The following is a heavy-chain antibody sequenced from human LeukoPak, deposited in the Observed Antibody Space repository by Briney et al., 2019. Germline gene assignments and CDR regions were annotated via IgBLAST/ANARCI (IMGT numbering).Heavy chain of an antibody. CDR1: GSSISTYY. CDR3: ARSIIGTRSKFDY. V-gene: IGHV4-59*08. Sequence: KPSETLSLTCTVSGSSISTYYWSWIRQPPGKGLEWIGYISYSGSTNYNPSLKSRVTIPLDTSKNQFALKLSSVTAADTAVYYCARSIIGTRSKFDYWGQGTLVTVSS. CDR2: ISYSGST. J-gene: IGHJ4*02. D-gene: IGHD1/OR15-1a*01.